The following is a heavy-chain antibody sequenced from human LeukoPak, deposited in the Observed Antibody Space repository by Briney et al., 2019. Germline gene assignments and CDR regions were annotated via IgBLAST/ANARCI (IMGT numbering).Heavy chain of an antibody. V-gene: IGHV3-11*01. CDR2: ISSNGRTI. D-gene: IGHD4-23*01. CDR1: GFTLSDYY. Sequence: GGSLRLSCAASGFTLSDYYMSLIRQAPGEGLEWGLFISSNGRTIYYADSVKGRFTISRDNAKNSLYLQMNSLRAEDTAVYYCARDGLAALNPTVVTNIQYNWFDPWGQGTLVTVSS. CDR3: ARDGLAALNPTVVTNIQYNWFDP. J-gene: IGHJ5*02.